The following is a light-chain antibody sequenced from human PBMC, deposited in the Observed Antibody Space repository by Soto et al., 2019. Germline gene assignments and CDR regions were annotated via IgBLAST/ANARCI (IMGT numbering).Light chain of an antibody. Sequence: EIVLTQSPGTLSLSPGERAALSCRASQTVITSNLAWYQQKTGQAHRLLIYGASSRATGIPDRSSGSAAGADLPLPSSRLEPDDFAVYYCQQYGSGPLNFGGGTKVEIK. J-gene: IGKJ4*01. CDR3: QQYGSGPLN. CDR2: GAS. CDR1: QTVITSN. V-gene: IGKV3-20*01.